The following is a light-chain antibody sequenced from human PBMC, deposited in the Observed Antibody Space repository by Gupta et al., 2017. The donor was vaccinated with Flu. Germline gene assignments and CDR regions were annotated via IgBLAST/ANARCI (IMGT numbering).Light chain of an antibody. CDR2: EVT. V-gene: IGLV2-8*01. CDR1: SSDVGGYNL. J-gene: IGLJ1*01. CDR3: SSYAGSNNYV. Sequence: QYALTQPPSASGSPGQSVTISCTGTSSDVGGYNLVSWYQQHPGKAPTLMIYEVTKRPSGVPDRFSGSKSVNTASLTVSGLQAEDEADYYCSSYAGSNNYVFGTGTKVTVL.